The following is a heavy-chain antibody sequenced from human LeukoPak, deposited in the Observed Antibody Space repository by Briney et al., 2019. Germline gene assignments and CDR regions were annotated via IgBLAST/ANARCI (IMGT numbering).Heavy chain of an antibody. Sequence: GGSLRLSCAASGFTFSTSAMSWVRQAPGKGLEWVSSISTTVGNTYYADSVKGRFTISRDNSNHTLYLLMNSLTAEDTAVYYCTKRAEFGGFDPWGQGTLVTVSS. CDR3: TKRAEFGGFDP. V-gene: IGHV3-23*01. D-gene: IGHD3-10*01. CDR1: GFTFSTSA. CDR2: ISTTVGNT. J-gene: IGHJ5*02.